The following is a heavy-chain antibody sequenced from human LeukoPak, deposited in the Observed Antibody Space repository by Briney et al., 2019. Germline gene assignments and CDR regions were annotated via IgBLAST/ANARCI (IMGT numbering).Heavy chain of an antibody. CDR2: IKQDGSEK. CDR1: GFTFTNNF. J-gene: IGHJ4*01. V-gene: IGHV3-7*01. Sequence: GGSLRLSCAASGFTFTNNFMSWVRQVPGKGLEWVANIKQDGSEKTYADSVRGRFTIFRDNAKDSVYLQMNSLRAEDSAIYYCAREGFYFFDFWGQGTLVTVSS. CDR3: AREGFYFFDF.